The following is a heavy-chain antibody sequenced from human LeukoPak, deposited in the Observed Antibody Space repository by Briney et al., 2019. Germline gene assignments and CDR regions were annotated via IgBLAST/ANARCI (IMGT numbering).Heavy chain of an antibody. Sequence: ASVTVSFKASGYTFTGYYMHWVRQAPGQGREWMGWINPNSGGTNYAQKFQGWVNMTRDTSISTAYMELSRLRSDDTAVYYCARYSFHREYDYWGQGTLVTVSS. CDR3: ARYSFHREYDY. CDR1: GYTFTGYY. J-gene: IGHJ4*02. D-gene: IGHD2-21*01. CDR2: INPNSGGT. V-gene: IGHV1-2*04.